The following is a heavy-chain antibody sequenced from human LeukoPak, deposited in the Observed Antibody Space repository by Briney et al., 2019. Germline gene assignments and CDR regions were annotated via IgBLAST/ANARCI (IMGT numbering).Heavy chain of an antibody. J-gene: IGHJ3*02. CDR1: GDSISSGGYY. CDR2: IHYSGST. V-gene: IGHV4-31*03. Sequence: SQTLSLTCTVSGDSISSGGYYWSWIRQHLGKGLEWIGYIHYSGSTYHNPSLKSRVTISRDTSKNQFSLKLTSVTAADTAVYYCASVKEGGGNMVTAFDIRGHGTMVTVSP. D-gene: IGHD3-10*01. CDR3: ASVKEGGGNMVTAFDI.